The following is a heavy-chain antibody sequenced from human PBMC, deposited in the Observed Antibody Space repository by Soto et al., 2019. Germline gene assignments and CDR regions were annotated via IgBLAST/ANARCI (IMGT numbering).Heavy chain of an antibody. V-gene: IGHV4-39*01. CDR1: GGSISSSSYY. CDR3: ATLWGQD. Sequence: QLQLQESGPGLVKPSETLSLTCTVSGGSISSSSYYWGWIRQPPGKGLEWIGRIYSGSTYYNPSLKSRVTISVDTSKNQFSLKLSSVPAADPAVYYCATLWGQDWGQGTLVTVSS. D-gene: IGHD3-10*01. CDR2: IYSGST. J-gene: IGHJ4*02.